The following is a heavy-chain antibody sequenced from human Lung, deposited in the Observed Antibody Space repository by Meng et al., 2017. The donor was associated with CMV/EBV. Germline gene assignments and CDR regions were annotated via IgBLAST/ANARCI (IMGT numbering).Heavy chain of an antibody. CDR1: GFTFDDYA. Sequence: GSLRLSCAASGFTFDDYAMHWVRQAPGKGLEWVSLISWDGGSTYYADSVKGRFTISRDNSKSSLYLQMNGLRAEDTALYHCAKYYYGLDVWGPGTTVNVAS. CDR2: ISWDGGST. J-gene: IGHJ6*02. V-gene: IGHV3-43D*03. CDR3: AKYYYGLDV.